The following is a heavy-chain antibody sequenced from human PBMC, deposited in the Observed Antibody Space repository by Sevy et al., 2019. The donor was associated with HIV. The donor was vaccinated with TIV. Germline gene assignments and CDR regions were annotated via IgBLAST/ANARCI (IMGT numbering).Heavy chain of an antibody. J-gene: IGHJ4*02. CDR3: ARGPNYGDRTDYFEY. Sequence: GGSLRLSCAVSGFPFSNYWMSWVRQAPGKGLEWVANIKQDESEIYNVDSVKGRFTISRDNAKNSVSLQMNSLGDEDTAVYYCARGPNYGDRTDYFEYWGQGILVTVSS. CDR2: IKQDESEI. D-gene: IGHD4-17*01. V-gene: IGHV3-7*01. CDR1: GFPFSNYW.